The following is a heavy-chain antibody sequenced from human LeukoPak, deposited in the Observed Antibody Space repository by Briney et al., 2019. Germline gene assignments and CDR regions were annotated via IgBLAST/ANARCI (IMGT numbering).Heavy chain of an antibody. V-gene: IGHV4-4*07. Sequence: KSSETLSLTCTVSGGSISIYYWSWIRQPAGKGLEWIGRIYTSGSTNYNPSLKSRVTMSVDTSRNQFSLNMRHVTAADTAVYYCARSEINDYNRYWGQGITVIISS. J-gene: IGHJ4*02. CDR2: IYTSGST. CDR3: ARSEINDYNRY. CDR1: GGSISIYY. D-gene: IGHD3-10*01.